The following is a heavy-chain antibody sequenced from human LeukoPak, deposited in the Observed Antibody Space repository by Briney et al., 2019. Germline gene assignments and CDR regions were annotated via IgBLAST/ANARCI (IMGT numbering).Heavy chain of an antibody. D-gene: IGHD6-19*01. CDR3: ARDGFGGWDYYYGMDV. J-gene: IGHJ6*02. Sequence: ASVKVSCKASGYTFTSYAMHWARQAPGQRLEWMGWINAGNGNTKYSQKFQGRVTITRDTSASTAYMELSSLRSEDTAVYYCARDGFGGWDYYYGMDVWGQGTTVTVSS. V-gene: IGHV1-3*01. CDR2: INAGNGNT. CDR1: GYTFTSYA.